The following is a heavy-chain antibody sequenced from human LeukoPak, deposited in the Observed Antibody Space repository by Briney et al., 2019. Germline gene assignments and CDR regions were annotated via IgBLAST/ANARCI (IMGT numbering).Heavy chain of an antibody. J-gene: IGHJ4*02. CDR1: GFTFSSYG. CDR2: IWYDGSNK. D-gene: IGHD2-15*01. Sequence: HSGGSLRLSCAASGFTFSSYGMHWVRQAPGKGLEWVAVIWYDGSNKYYADSVKGRFTISRDNSKNTLYLQMNSLRAEDTAVYYWARERPRPGPDIVVVVAAFDYWGQGTLVTVSS. CDR3: ARERPRPGPDIVVVVAAFDY. V-gene: IGHV3-33*01.